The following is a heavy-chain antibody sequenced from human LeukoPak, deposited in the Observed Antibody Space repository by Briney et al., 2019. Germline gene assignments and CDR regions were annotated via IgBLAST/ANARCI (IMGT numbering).Heavy chain of an antibody. D-gene: IGHD2-2*01. CDR1: GYTFTSYG. Sequence: ASVKVSCKASGYTFTSYGISWVRQAPGQGLEWMGWISAYNGNTNYAQKLQGRVTMTTDTSTSTAYMELRSLRSDDTAVYYCARDFYCSSTSCSYYYYYYMDVWAKGPRSPSP. CDR3: ARDFYCSSTSCSYYYYYYMDV. CDR2: ISAYNGNT. V-gene: IGHV1-18*01. J-gene: IGHJ6*03.